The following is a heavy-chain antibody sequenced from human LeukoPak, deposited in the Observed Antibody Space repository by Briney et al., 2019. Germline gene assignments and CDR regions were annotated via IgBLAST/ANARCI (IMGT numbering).Heavy chain of an antibody. CDR2: ISGSGDST. CDR3: AKSPNRGYCSTTNCFFDY. D-gene: IGHD2-2*01. Sequence: GGSLRLSCAVSGFTFSNYPMSWVRQAPGKGLEWVSAISGSGDSTDYADSVKGRFTISRDNPKNTLYLQMNSLKVEDTAVYFCAKSPNRGYCSTTNCFFDYWGQGTLVTVSS. CDR1: GFTFSNYP. V-gene: IGHV3-23*01. J-gene: IGHJ4*02.